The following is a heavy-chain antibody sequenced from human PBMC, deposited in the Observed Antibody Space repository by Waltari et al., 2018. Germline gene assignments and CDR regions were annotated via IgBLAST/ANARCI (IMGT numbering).Heavy chain of an antibody. CDR3: ARSLHIFRAAAGMFDY. V-gene: IGHV4-39*01. Sequence: QLQLQESGPGLLKPSGTLSLNCTVSDDSIRNGDYYWGWIRQSPGKGPEWIGSVYYSGSTAYNTSLKRRVTISVDTSKKQFSLKLSSVTAADTAVYYCARSLHIFRAAAGMFDYWGQGTLVTVSS. D-gene: IGHD6-13*01. J-gene: IGHJ4*02. CDR1: DDSIRNGDYY. CDR2: VYYSGST.